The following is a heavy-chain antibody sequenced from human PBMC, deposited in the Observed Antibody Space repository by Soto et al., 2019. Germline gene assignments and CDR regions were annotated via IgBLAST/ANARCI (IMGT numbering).Heavy chain of an antibody. V-gene: IGHV1-8*01. J-gene: IGHJ5*02. D-gene: IGHD3-9*01. CDR1: GYTFTSYD. CDR3: ARGILTGYHNWFDP. CDR2: MNPNSGNT. Sequence: VKVSCKASGYTFTSYDINWVRQATGQGLEWMGWMNPNSGNTGYAQKFQGRVTMTRNTSISTAYMELSSLRSEDTAVYYCARGILTGYHNWFDPWGQGTLVTVSS.